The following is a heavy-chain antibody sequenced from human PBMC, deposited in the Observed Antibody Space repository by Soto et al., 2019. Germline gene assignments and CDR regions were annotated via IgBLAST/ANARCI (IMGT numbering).Heavy chain of an antibody. CDR1: GFTFSDSW. CDR2: IKQDGSEK. Sequence: LRLSCAASGFTFSDSWMGWVRQAPGKGPEWVANIKQDGSEKNYVDSVKGRFTISRDNAKNSLYLQMNSLRAEDTAVYYCASLGRHGWGQGTTVTVSS. J-gene: IGHJ6*02. V-gene: IGHV3-7*01. CDR3: ASLGRHG. D-gene: IGHD3-16*01.